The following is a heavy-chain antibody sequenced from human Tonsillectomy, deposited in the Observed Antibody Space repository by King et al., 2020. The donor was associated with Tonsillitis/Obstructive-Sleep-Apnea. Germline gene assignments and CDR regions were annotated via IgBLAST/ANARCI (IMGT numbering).Heavy chain of an antibody. CDR3: ARISYSNGYSVFYYTMFV. Sequence: EVQLVESGAEVKKPGESLRISCKGSGYIFTNYWINWVRQMPGKGLEWMGTIDPSDSYTNYSPSFQGHVSISADKSLNTAYMQWSSLKASDTALYYCARISYSNGYSVFYYTMFVCGAGTTLTVSS. J-gene: IGHJ6*04. CDR1: GYIFTNYW. CDR2: IDPSDSYT. D-gene: IGHD5-18*01. V-gene: IGHV5-10-1*03.